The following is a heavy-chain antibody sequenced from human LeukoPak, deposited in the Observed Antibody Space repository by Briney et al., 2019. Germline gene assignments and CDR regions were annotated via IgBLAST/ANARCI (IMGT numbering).Heavy chain of an antibody. D-gene: IGHD6-13*01. Sequence: SETLSLTCAVYGGSFSGYYWSWIRQPPGKGLEWIGEINHSGSTNYSPSLKSRVTISVDTSKNQFSLKLSSVTAADTAVYYCARGIKSSSWYKGRAFDIWGQGTMVTVSS. CDR1: GGSFSGYY. V-gene: IGHV4-34*01. CDR3: ARGIKSSSWYKGRAFDI. CDR2: INHSGST. J-gene: IGHJ3*02.